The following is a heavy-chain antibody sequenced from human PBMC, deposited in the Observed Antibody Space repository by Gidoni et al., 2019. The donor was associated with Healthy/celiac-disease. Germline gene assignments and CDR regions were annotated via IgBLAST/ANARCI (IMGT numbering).Heavy chain of an antibody. Sequence: SGFTFSSYGMHLVRQDPGKGLEWVAVISYDGSNKYYADSVKGRFTISRDNSKNTLYLQMNSLRAEDTAVYYCAKGGSGQLAPTYFDYWGQGTLVTVSS. D-gene: IGHD6-13*01. V-gene: IGHV3-30*18. CDR3: AKGGSGQLAPTYFDY. CDR2: ISYDGSNK. J-gene: IGHJ4*02. CDR1: GFTFSSYG.